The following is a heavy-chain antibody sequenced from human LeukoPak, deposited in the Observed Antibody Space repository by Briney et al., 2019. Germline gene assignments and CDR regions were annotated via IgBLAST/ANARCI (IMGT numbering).Heavy chain of an antibody. D-gene: IGHD1-26*01. CDR3: ARSIAAVGASSYAFDI. Sequence: RASVKVSCKASGYTFTSYGISWVRQAPGQGLEWMGWISAYNGNTNYAQKLQGRVTMTTDTSTSTAYMELRSLRSDDTAVNYCARSIAAVGASSYAFDIWGQGTMVTVSS. CDR1: GYTFTSYG. V-gene: IGHV1-18*01. J-gene: IGHJ3*02. CDR2: ISAYNGNT.